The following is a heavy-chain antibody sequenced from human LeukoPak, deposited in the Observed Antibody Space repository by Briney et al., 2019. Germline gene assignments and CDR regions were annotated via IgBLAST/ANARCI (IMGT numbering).Heavy chain of an antibody. CDR1: GFTFSSYG. Sequence: PGRSLRLSCAASGFTFSSYGMHWVRQAPGKGLEWVSSISSSSSYIYYAASVKGRFTISRDNAKNSLYLQMNSLRAEDTAVYYCARDPGYYESSGRTHFDYWGQGTLVTVSS. D-gene: IGHD3-22*01. J-gene: IGHJ4*02. CDR2: ISSSSSYI. CDR3: ARDPGYYESSGRTHFDY. V-gene: IGHV3-21*01.